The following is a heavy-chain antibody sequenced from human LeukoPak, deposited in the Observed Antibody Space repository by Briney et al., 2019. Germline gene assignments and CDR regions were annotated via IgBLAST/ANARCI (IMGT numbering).Heavy chain of an antibody. CDR2: IYPGDSDT. V-gene: IGHV5-51*01. D-gene: IGHD6-19*01. CDR3: ARLLQGVAGTWGY. CDR1: GYSFTTYW. Sequence: GESLKISCKASGYSFTTYWIAWVRQMPGKGLEWMGMIYPGDSDTRYSPSFQGQITISVDKSISIAYLQWSSLEASDTAMYYCARLLQGVAGTWGYWGQGTLVTVSS. J-gene: IGHJ4*02.